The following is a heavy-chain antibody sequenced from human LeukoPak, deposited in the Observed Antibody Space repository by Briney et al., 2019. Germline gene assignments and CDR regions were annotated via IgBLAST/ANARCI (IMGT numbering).Heavy chain of an antibody. CDR3: ARLLNYDSSGTSAEYFQH. CDR1: GFTFSSYW. Sequence: GGSLRLSCAASGFTFSSYWMSWVRQAPGKGLEWVANIKQDGSEKCYVDSVKGRFTISRDNAKNSLYLQMNSLRAEDTAVYYCARLLNYDSSGTSAEYFQHWGQGTLVTVSS. V-gene: IGHV3-7*01. CDR2: IKQDGSEK. J-gene: IGHJ1*01. D-gene: IGHD3-22*01.